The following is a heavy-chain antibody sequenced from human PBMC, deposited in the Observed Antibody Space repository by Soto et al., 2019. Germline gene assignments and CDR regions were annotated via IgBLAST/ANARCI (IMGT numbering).Heavy chain of an antibody. Sequence: EVQLVESGGGLVQPGGSLKLSCAASGFTFSGSAMHWVRQASGKGLEWVGRIRSKANSYATAYAASVKGRFTISRDDSKNTAYRQMNSLKTEDTAVYYCTRGACSSTSCWVDYWGQGTLVTVSS. CDR2: IRSKANSYAT. V-gene: IGHV3-73*02. CDR3: TRGACSSTSCWVDY. J-gene: IGHJ4*02. CDR1: GFTFSGSA. D-gene: IGHD2-2*01.